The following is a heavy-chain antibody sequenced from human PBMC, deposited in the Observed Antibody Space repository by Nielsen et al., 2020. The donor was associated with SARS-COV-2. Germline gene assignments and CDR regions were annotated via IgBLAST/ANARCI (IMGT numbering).Heavy chain of an antibody. CDR1: GFDFRNYG. V-gene: IGHV3-30*18. D-gene: IGHD3-10*01. CDR3: AKDLWFASGYEGGDC. J-gene: IGHJ4*02. Sequence: GESLKISCAASGFDFRNYGMHWVRQAPGKGLEWVAVISYDGYNQYYADSVKGRFTISRDNSKNMHYLQMNSLRPEDTAVYYCAKDLWFASGYEGGDCWGQGTLVTVSS. CDR2: ISYDGYNQ.